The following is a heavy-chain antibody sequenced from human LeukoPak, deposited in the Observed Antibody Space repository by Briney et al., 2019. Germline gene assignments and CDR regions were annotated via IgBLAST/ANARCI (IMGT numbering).Heavy chain of an antibody. V-gene: IGHV3-64*01. CDR3: AKSLWFGELSRYYGMDV. CDR1: GFTFSSYA. J-gene: IGHJ6*02. CDR2: ISGNGGNT. D-gene: IGHD3-10*01. Sequence: GGSLRLSCAASGFTFSSYAMHWVRQAPGKGLEYVSAISGNGGNTFYANSVKGRFTISRDNSKNTLYLQMGSLKPEDMAVYYCAKSLWFGELSRYYGMDVWGQGTTVTVSS.